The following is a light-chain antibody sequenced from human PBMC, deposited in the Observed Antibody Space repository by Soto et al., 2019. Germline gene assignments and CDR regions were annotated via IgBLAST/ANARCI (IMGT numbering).Light chain of an antibody. J-gene: IGLJ1*01. V-gene: IGLV2-14*01. CDR2: EVS. CDR1: SSDIGAYNY. CDR3: SSYTSSSTLNYV. Sequence: QSALTQPRSVSGSPGQAVTISCTGTSSDIGAYNYVFWYQQYPGKSPKLMIYEVSNRPSGVSNRFSGSKSGNTASLTISGLQAEDEADYYCSSYTSSSTLNYVFGTGTKLTVL.